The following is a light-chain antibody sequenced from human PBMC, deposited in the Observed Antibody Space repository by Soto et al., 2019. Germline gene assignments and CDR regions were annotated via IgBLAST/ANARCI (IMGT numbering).Light chain of an antibody. Sequence: IVLTQSPGTLSLSPWERATLSCRASQSVKTFLVWYQQRPGQAPRLLIYDASHRAAGIPARFSGSGFGTDFTLTISSLEPEDAAVYFCQQRSNWPPIAFGQGTRLEIK. CDR3: QQRSNWPPIA. J-gene: IGKJ5*01. CDR1: QSVKTF. CDR2: DAS. V-gene: IGKV3-11*01.